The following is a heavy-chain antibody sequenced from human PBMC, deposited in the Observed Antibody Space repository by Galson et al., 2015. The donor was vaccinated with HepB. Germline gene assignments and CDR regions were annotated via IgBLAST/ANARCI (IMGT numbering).Heavy chain of an antibody. CDR2: IYSGGST. Sequence: SQRLSCAASGFTVSTDYMNWVRQAPGRGLEWVSVIYSGGSTDYADSVKGRFTISRDNSKNTLYLQMNSLRVEDTAVYYCARGVVPAAIPVYYYYYGMDVWGQGTTVTVSS. CDR1: GFTVSTDY. V-gene: IGHV3-53*01. CDR3: ARGVVPAAIPVYYYYYGMDV. D-gene: IGHD2-2*01. J-gene: IGHJ6*02.